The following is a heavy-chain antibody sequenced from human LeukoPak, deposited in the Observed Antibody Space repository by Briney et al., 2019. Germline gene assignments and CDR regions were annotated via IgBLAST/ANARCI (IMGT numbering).Heavy chain of an antibody. D-gene: IGHD6-13*01. V-gene: IGHV1-8*03. CDR2: MNPNSGNT. CDR1: GYTFTSYD. CDR3: ARDVAAAGTDAFDI. J-gene: IGHJ3*02. Sequence: ASVKDSCKASGYTFTSYDINWVREATGQGLEWMGWMNPNSGNTGYAQKFQGRVTITRNTSISTAYMELSSLRSEDTAVYYCARDVAAAGTDAFDIWGQGTMVTVSS.